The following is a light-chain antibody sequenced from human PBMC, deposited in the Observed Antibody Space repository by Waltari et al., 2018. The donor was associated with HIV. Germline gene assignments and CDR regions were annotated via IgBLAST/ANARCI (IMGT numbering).Light chain of an antibody. Sequence: SYELAQPPSVSVSPGQTAIIPCSRDESGNKDACWYQQKPGQSPVLVIFQSKRRPSGIPERFSGSNSGNTATLTISGAQAVDEADYYCQAWDSNTAVFGGGTKLTVL. V-gene: IGLV3-1*01. CDR2: QSK. CDR1: ESGNKD. CDR3: QAWDSNTAV. J-gene: IGLJ2*01.